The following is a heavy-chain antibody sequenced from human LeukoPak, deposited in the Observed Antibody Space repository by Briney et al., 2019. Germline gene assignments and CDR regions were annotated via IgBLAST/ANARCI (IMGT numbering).Heavy chain of an antibody. Sequence: ASVKVSCKASGYTFTSYGITWVRQAPGQGLEWMGWISAYNGNTNYAQKLQGRVTVTTDTSTSTAYMELRSLRSDDTAVYYCARVHSTVPEYFQHWGQGTLVTVSS. CDR3: ARVHSTVPEYFQH. CDR2: ISAYNGNT. D-gene: IGHD2-21*02. V-gene: IGHV1-18*01. CDR1: GYTFTSYG. J-gene: IGHJ1*01.